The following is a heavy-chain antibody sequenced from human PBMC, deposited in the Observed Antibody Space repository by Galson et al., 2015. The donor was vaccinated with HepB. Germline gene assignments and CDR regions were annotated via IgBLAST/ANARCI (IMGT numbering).Heavy chain of an antibody. V-gene: IGHV3-7*03. Sequence: SLRLSCAASGFTFSGYWMSWVRQVPGKGLEWVADVNLDGSEMYYADSVKGRFTISRDNAERSTSLHMYSLRAEDTAVYYCAREVMIRTLAHKTPDYWGQGTLVTVAS. CDR3: AREVMIRTLAHKTPDY. D-gene: IGHD3-16*01. J-gene: IGHJ4*02. CDR1: GFTFSGYW. CDR2: VNLDGSEM.